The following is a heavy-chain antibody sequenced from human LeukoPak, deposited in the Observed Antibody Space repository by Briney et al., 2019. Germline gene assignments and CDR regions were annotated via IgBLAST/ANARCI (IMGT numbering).Heavy chain of an antibody. D-gene: IGHD3-9*01. V-gene: IGHV4-4*07. Sequence: GSLRLSCAGSGFTFRGSAMHWIRQPAGKGLEWIGRIYTSGSTNYNPSLKSRVTISVDTSKNQFSLKLSSVTAADTAVYYCASGLRYFDLYYWGQGTLVTVSS. CDR1: GFTFRGSA. CDR3: ASGLRYFDLYY. J-gene: IGHJ4*02. CDR2: IYTSGST.